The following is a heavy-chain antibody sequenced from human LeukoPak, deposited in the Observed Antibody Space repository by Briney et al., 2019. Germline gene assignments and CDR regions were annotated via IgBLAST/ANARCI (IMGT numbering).Heavy chain of an antibody. J-gene: IGHJ4*02. CDR1: GFSFETYA. CDR2: LSSDGTSK. Sequence: GTPLKLSCLASGFSFETYAIHWVRQAPGQGLEWVAVLSSDGTSKHYADSVKGRLTISRDNSKNTLYLQMSSLRVEDTAVYFCAKARMPTLSPWGQGTLVTVSS. D-gene: IGHD2/OR15-2a*01. CDR3: AKARMPTLSP. V-gene: IGHV3-30-3*01.